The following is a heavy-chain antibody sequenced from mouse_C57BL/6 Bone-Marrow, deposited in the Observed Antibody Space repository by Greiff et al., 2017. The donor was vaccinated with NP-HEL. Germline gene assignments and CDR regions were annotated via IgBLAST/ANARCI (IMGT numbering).Heavy chain of an antibody. CDR3: TTSKKVVADY. Sequence: VQLQQSGAELVRPGASVKLSCTASGFTINDDYMHWVKQRPEQGLEWIGWIDPENGDTEYASKFQGKATITADTASNTAYQQLSSLTSEDTAVYYCTTSKKVVADYWGQGTTLTVSS. CDR1: GFTINDDY. V-gene: IGHV14-4*01. D-gene: IGHD1-1*01. CDR2: IDPENGDT. J-gene: IGHJ2*01.